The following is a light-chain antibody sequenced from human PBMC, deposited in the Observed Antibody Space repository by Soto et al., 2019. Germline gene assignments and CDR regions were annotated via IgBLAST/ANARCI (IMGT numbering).Light chain of an antibody. Sequence: EIVLTQSPATLSLSPGERATLSCRTSQSVSSYFAWYQQKPGRAPRLLIYDAYNRATGIQARFIGSGSGTDFTLTISSLEPEDFAVYYCQQRRNWPITFGQGTRLEIK. CDR3: QQRRNWPIT. V-gene: IGKV3-11*01. CDR2: DAY. CDR1: QSVSSY. J-gene: IGKJ5*01.